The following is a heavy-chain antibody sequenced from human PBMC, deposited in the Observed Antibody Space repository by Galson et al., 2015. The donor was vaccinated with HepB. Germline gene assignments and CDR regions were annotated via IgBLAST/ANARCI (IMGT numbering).Heavy chain of an antibody. J-gene: IGHJ4*02. Sequence: SVKVSCKASGYTFTSYGISWVRQAPGQGLEWMGWISTYNGNTNYAQKLQGRVTMTTDTSTSTAYMELRSLRSDDSAVYYCARVVSSGYHYSDYWGQGTLVTVSS. CDR2: ISTYNGNT. V-gene: IGHV1-18*01. D-gene: IGHD3-22*01. CDR1: GYTFTSYG. CDR3: ARVVSSGYHYSDY.